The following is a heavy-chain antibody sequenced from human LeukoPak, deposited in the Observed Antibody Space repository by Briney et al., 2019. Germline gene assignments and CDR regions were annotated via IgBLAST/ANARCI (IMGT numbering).Heavy chain of an antibody. J-gene: IGHJ4*02. CDR3: ACRYMVRGVIRKDY. CDR1: GGSISSSSYY. V-gene: IGHV4-39*07. D-gene: IGHD3-10*01. Sequence: SETLSLTCTVSGGSISSSSYYWGWIRQPPGKGLEWIGSIYYSGSTYYNPSLKSRVTISVDTSKNQFSLKLSSVTAADTAVYYCACRYMVRGVIRKDYWGQGTLVTVSS. CDR2: IYYSGST.